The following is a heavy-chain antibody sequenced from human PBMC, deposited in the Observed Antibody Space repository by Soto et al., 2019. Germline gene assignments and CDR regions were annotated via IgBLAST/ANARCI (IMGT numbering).Heavy chain of an antibody. Sequence: ASVKVSCKASGYSFTKYAMHWVRQAPGQRLKWMGWINAGNGNPKYSQNSQGRVTITRDTSASTAYMELSSLRSEDAAVYYCARLGVFTTIIAEAGPFFDNWGQGTLVTVSS. D-gene: IGHD6-13*01. V-gene: IGHV1-3*01. CDR2: INAGNGNP. J-gene: IGHJ4*02. CDR1: GYSFTKYA. CDR3: ARLGVFTTIIAEAGPFFDN.